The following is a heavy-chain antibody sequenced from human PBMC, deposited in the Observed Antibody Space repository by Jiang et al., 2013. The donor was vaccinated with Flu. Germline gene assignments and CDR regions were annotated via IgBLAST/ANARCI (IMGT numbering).Heavy chain of an antibody. V-gene: IGHV4-61*02. Sequence: GSGLVKPSQTLSLTCTVSGGSISSGSYYWSWIRQPAGKGLEWIGRIYTSGSTNYNPSLKSRVTISVDTSKNQFSLKLSSVTAADTAVYYCARGGYYPRXGFDYWGQGTLVTVSS. CDR3: ARGGYYPRXGFDY. D-gene: IGHD3-3*01. CDR2: IYTSGST. J-gene: IGHJ4*02. CDR1: GGSISSGSYY.